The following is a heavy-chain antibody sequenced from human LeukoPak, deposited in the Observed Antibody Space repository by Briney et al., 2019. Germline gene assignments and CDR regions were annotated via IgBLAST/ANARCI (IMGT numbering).Heavy chain of an antibody. D-gene: IGHD2-15*01. V-gene: IGHV4-34*01. CDR2: INHGGST. J-gene: IGHJ4*02. Sequence: SETLSLTCAVYGGSFSGYYWSWIRQPPGKGLEWIGEINHGGSTNYNPSLKSRVTMSVDTSNNQVSLKVTSVTAADTAVYYCARGPHCSGGSCYSPAFDYWGQGTLVTVSS. CDR3: ARGPHCSGGSCYSPAFDY. CDR1: GGSFSGYY.